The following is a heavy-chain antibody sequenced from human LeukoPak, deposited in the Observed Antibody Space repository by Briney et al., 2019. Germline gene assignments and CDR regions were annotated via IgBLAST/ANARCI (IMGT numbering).Heavy chain of an antibody. D-gene: IGHD5-18*01. Sequence: ASVKVSCKASGYTFIDYYIHWLRQAPGQGLEWMGRINPNIPNTDDTDYAQNFQGRVTMTRDTSISTAYMELSRLRSDDTAVYYCARVPHPDTASDYWGQGTLVTVSS. CDR3: ARVPHPDTASDY. V-gene: IGHV1-2*06. CDR2: INPNIPNTDDT. J-gene: IGHJ4*02. CDR1: GYTFIDYY.